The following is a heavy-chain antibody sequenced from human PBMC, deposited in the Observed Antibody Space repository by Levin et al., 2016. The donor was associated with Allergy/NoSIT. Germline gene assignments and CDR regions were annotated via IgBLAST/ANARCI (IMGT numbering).Heavy chain of an antibody. CDR2: INPNSGGT. CDR3: ARDYEEMVYAMDV. J-gene: IGHJ6*02. Sequence: WVRQAPGQGLEWMGWINPNSGGTNYAQKFQGRVTMTRDTSISTAYMELSRLRSDDTAVYYCARDYEEMVYAMDVWGQGTTVTVSS. D-gene: IGHD2-8*01. V-gene: IGHV1-2*02.